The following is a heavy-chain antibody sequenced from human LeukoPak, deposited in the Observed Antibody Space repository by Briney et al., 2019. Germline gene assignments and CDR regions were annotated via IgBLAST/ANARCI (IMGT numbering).Heavy chain of an antibody. CDR3: ARGVSHIAHLSGIETTRRSLPLGY. J-gene: IGHJ4*02. CDR1: GYTFTSYN. Sequence: AASVKVSCKASGYTFTSYNINWVRQATGQGLEWMGRMNPNSGNTGYAQKFQGRVTITRNTSISTAYMELSSLRTEDTAVYYCARGVSHIAHLSGIETTRRSLPLGYWGQGTLVTVSS. D-gene: IGHD5-24*01. V-gene: IGHV1-8*03. CDR2: MNPNSGNT.